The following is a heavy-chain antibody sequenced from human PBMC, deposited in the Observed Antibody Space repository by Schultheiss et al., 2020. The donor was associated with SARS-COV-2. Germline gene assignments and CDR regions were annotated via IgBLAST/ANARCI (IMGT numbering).Heavy chain of an antibody. V-gene: IGHV4-38-2*02. CDR3: ARDRYDILTGYYTDY. Sequence: SETLSLTCTVSGYSISSGYYWGWIRQPPGKGLEWIGEINHSGSTNYNPSLKSRVTVSVDTSKNQFSLKLSSVTAADTAVYYCARDRYDILTGYYTDYWGQGTLVTVSS. J-gene: IGHJ4*02. CDR2: INHSGST. D-gene: IGHD3-9*01. CDR1: GYSISSGYY.